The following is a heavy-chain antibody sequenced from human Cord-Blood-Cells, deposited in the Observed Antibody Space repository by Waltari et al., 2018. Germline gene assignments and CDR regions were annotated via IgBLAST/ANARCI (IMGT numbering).Heavy chain of an antibody. Sequence: QVQLVQSGAEVKKPGASVKVSCKASGYTFTGYYMHWVRPAPGQGLEWMGWINPNSGGTNYAQKFQGRVTMTRDTSISTAYMELSRLRSDDTAVYYCARDLCGGDCYDAFDIWGQGTMVTVSS. CDR1: GYTFTGYY. CDR2: INPNSGGT. V-gene: IGHV1-2*02. CDR3: ARDLCGGDCYDAFDI. D-gene: IGHD2-21*01. J-gene: IGHJ3*02.